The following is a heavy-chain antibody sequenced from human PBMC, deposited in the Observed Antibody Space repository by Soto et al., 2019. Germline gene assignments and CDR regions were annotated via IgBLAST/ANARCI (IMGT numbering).Heavy chain of an antibody. Sequence: KSSATLSLTCAVYGGPLSGYYWSWLRQPQGKGLERIGEINHSGSTNYNPSLTSRVTISVDTSKYQFSLKLSSVTAADTAVYYCARCGLGWFGEFNPLDGFDIWGQGTMVTVSS. CDR1: GGPLSGYY. CDR3: ARCGLGWFGEFNPLDGFDI. V-gene: IGHV4-34*01. D-gene: IGHD3-10*01. J-gene: IGHJ3*02. CDR2: INHSGST.